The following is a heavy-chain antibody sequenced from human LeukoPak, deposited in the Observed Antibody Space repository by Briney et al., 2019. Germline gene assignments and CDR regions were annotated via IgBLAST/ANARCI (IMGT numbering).Heavy chain of an antibody. Sequence: WVRQPPGKGLEWIGSIYYSGSTYYNPSLKSRVTISVDTSKNQFSLKLSSVTAADTAVYYCASEEAAGTQFDYWGQGTLVTVSS. D-gene: IGHD6-13*01. CDR3: ASEEAAGTQFDY. CDR2: IYYSGST. J-gene: IGHJ4*02. V-gene: IGHV4-39*07.